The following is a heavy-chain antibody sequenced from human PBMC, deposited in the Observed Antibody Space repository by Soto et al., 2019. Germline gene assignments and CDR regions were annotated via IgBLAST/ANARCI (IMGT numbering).Heavy chain of an antibody. CDR2: INPSGGST. D-gene: IGHD3-3*01. Sequence: ASVKVSCKASGYTFTSYYMHWVRQAPGQGLEWMGIINPSGGSTSYAQKFQGRVTMTRDTSTSTVYMELSSLRSEDTAVYYCARETWVYYGSRSYGMDVWGQGTTVTVSS. J-gene: IGHJ6*02. CDR1: GYTFTSYY. V-gene: IGHV1-46*01. CDR3: ARETWVYYGSRSYGMDV.